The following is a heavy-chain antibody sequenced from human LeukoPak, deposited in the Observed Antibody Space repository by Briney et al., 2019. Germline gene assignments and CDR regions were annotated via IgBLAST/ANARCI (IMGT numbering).Heavy chain of an antibody. CDR2: IYYSGST. D-gene: IGHD1-20*01. Sequence: SETLSLTCSVSWSSISRYYWSWIRQPPGKGLEWIGYIYYSGSTNYNPSLKSRVTISVDTSKNQFSLELSSVTAACPGLQGFAGHLITGRSLGRPYYFDYWGQGTLVTVSS. CDR1: WSSISRYY. CDR3: AGHLITGRSLGRPYYFDY. J-gene: IGHJ4*02. V-gene: IGHV4-59*01.